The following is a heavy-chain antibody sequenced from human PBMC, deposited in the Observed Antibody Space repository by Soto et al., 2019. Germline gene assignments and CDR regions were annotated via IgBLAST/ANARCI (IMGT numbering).Heavy chain of an antibody. V-gene: IGHV4-61*01. CDR1: GGSVSSGSYY. Sequence: SETLSLTCTVSGGSVSSGSYYWSWIRQPPXKGLEWIGYIYYSGSTNYNPSLKSRVTISVDTSKNQFSLKLSSVTAADTAVYYCARGPTYYDFWSGYLSDNWFDPWGQGTLVTVSS. CDR3: ARGPTYYDFWSGYLSDNWFDP. CDR2: IYYSGST. D-gene: IGHD3-3*01. J-gene: IGHJ5*02.